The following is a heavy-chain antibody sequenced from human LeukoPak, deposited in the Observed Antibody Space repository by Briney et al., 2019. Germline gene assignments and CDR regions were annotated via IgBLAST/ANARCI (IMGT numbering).Heavy chain of an antibody. CDR1: GFTFSSYW. CDR3: ARGDLIGRY. Sequence: GGSLRLSCAASGFTFSSYWMHWVRQAPGKGLVWVSHVKSDGSSITYADSVKGRFTISRDNAKNTLYLQMNSLRAEDTAVYYCARGDLIGRYWGQGTLVTVSS. J-gene: IGHJ4*02. CDR2: VKSDGSSI. D-gene: IGHD3-16*01. V-gene: IGHV3-74*01.